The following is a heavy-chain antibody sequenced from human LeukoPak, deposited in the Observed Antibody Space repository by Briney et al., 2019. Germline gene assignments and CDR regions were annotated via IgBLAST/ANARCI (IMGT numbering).Heavy chain of an antibody. CDR3: ARVGERTGD. D-gene: IGHD1-1*01. Sequence: SETLSLTCTVSGGSVSSGSYYWSWIRQPPGKGLEWIAYIYYSGSTYYNPSLKSRVTISVDTSKNQFSLKLSSVTAADTAVYYCARVGERTGDWGQGTLVTVSS. CDR1: GGSVSSGSYY. CDR2: IYYSGST. J-gene: IGHJ4*02. V-gene: IGHV4-30-4*08.